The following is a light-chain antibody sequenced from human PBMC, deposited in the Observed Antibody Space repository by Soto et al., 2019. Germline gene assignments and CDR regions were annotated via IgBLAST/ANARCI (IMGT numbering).Light chain of an antibody. V-gene: IGKV1D-8*01. Sequence: VIWMTQSPSLVSASTGDRVTISCRMSQAVGAYLAWYQQKPGKAPKLLIYATSTLQSGVPSRFSSSGSGTDFTLTISNLQSEDFATYYCQQYDSLPLTFGGGTRVEIK. CDR2: ATS. CDR3: QQYDSLPLT. J-gene: IGKJ4*01. CDR1: QAVGAY.